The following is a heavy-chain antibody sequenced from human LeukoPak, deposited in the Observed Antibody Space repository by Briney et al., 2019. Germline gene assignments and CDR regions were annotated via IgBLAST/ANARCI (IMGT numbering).Heavy chain of an antibody. CDR1: GFTFSSYA. CDR2: ISYDGSNK. J-gene: IGHJ4*02. V-gene: IGHV3-30*04. Sequence: GGSLRLSCAASGFTFSSYAMHWVRQAPGKGLEWVAVISYDGSNKYYADSVKGRFTIPRDNSKNTLYLQMNSLRAEDTAVYYCASDYGDYVSPDQRQSSWNFDYWGQGTLVTVSS. D-gene: IGHD4-17*01. CDR3: ASDYGDYVSPDQRQSSWNFDY.